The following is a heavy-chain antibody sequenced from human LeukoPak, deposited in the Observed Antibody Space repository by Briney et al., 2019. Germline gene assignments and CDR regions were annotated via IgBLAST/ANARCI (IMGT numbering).Heavy chain of an antibody. D-gene: IGHD3-10*01. V-gene: IGHV3-74*03. J-gene: IGHJ4*02. CDR3: ASRVPGGTGFFDY. CDR2: ISPDGSSA. Sequence: GGSLRLSCAASGFSFSSYWMHWVRQAPGKGLVWVARISPDGSSALSADSVKGRFTISRDNAKNSLYLQMNSLRAEDTAVYYCASRVPGGTGFFDYWGQGTLVTVSS. CDR1: GFSFSSYW.